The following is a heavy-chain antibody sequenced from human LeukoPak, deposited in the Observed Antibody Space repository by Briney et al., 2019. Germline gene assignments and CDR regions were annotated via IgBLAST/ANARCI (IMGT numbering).Heavy chain of an antibody. Sequence: SETLSLTCTVSGGSISTYYWSWIRQSAGKGLEWIGRIYTSGSTKYNPSLKSRVTISVDTSKNQFSLKLSSVTAADTAVYYCAGLFILNYYDSSGYYFDYWGQGTLVTVSS. J-gene: IGHJ4*02. V-gene: IGHV4-4*07. CDR1: GGSISTYY. CDR3: AGLFILNYYDSSGYYFDY. D-gene: IGHD3-22*01. CDR2: IYTSGST.